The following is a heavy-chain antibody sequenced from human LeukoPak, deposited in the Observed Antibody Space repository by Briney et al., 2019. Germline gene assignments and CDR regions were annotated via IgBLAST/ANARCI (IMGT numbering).Heavy chain of an antibody. Sequence: KNGESLKISCKGSGYSFTRYWIGWVRQMPGKGLEWMGIIHPGDSDTRYSPSFQGQFTISADKSISTAYLQWSGLKASDTAMYYRARSHDYSSSSYDYWGQGTLVTVSS. J-gene: IGHJ4*02. CDR2: IHPGDSDT. CDR3: ARSHDYSSSSYDY. D-gene: IGHD6-6*01. V-gene: IGHV5-51*01. CDR1: GYSFTRYW.